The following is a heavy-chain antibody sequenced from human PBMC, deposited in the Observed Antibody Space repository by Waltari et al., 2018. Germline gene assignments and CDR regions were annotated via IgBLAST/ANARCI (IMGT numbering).Heavy chain of an antibody. D-gene: IGHD2-15*01. J-gene: IGHJ6*03. CDR2: SYTVGTT. Sequence: EVEVVESGGGLMQPGGSLRLSCAASGFSVGAHFISWVRQAPGKGLEWVSISYTVGTTYFAESVKGRFTISRDNSRNTVYLQMNSLRVEDTAVYFCARVAGTALHRYYHYYMDLWGKGTTVTVSS. CDR1: GFSVGAHF. V-gene: IGHV3-53*01. CDR3: ARVAGTALHRYYHYYMDL.